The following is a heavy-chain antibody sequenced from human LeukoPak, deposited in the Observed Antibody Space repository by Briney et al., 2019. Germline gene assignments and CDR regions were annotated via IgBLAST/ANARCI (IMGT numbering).Heavy chain of an antibody. CDR1: GFTFDDYA. CDR3: ARGPDPVVRGPRRAFDL. CDR2: ISWNSGSI. J-gene: IGHJ3*01. D-gene: IGHD3-10*01. V-gene: IGHV3-9*01. Sequence: GGSLRLSCAASGFTFDDYAMHWVRQAPGKGLEWVSGISWNSGSIGYADSVKGRFTISRDNAKYSLYLQMNSLRVDDTALYYCARGPDPVVRGPRRAFDLWGQGTRVTVSS.